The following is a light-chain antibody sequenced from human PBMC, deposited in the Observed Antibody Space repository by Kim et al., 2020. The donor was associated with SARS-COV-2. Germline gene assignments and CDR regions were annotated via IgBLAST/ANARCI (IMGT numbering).Light chain of an antibody. CDR3: SSYTSSSTLV. J-gene: IGLJ1*01. CDR1: SSDVGGYNY. CDR2: DVS. Sequence: GQSITISCTGTSSDVGGYNYVSWYQQHPGKAPKLMIYDVSKLPSGVSNRFSGSKSGNTASLTISGLQAEDEADYYCSSYTSSSTLVFGTGTKVTVL. V-gene: IGLV2-14*04.